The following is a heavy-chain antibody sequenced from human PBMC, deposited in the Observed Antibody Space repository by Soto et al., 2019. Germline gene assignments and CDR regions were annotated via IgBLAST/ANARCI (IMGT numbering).Heavy chain of an antibody. D-gene: IGHD2-21*01. CDR2: ISYDGSNK. CDR1: GFTFSSYA. Sequence: QVQLVESGGGVVQPGRSLRLSCAASGFTFSSYAMHWVRQAPGKGLEWVAVISYDGSNKYYADSVKGRFTISRDNSKNTLYLQMNSLRAEDTAVYYCARDGRVVDTGMDVWDQGTPVTVSS. CDR3: ARDGRVVDTGMDV. V-gene: IGHV3-30-3*01. J-gene: IGHJ6*02.